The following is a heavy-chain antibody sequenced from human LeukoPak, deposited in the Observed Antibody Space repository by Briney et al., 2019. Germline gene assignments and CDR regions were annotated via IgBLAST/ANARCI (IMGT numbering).Heavy chain of an antibody. CDR1: GFTFSSYA. D-gene: IGHD3-22*01. J-gene: IGHJ4*02. V-gene: IGHV3-23*01. CDR2: ISGSGGTT. Sequence: GGSLRLSCAASGFTFSSYAMSWVRQAPGKGLEWVSAISGSGGTTYYADSVKGRFTISRDNSKNTLYMQMNSLRAEDTAVYYCAKTIVVDTQAGYFDYWGQGTLVTVSS. CDR3: AKTIVVDTQAGYFDY.